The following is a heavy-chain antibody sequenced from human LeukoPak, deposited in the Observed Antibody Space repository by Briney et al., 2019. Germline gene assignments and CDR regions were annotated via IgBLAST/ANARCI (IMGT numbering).Heavy chain of an antibody. D-gene: IGHD3-16*01. Sequence: GGSLRLSCAASGFSISNNDMGWVRQAPGRGLECVSVTYSGGSTYYADSVKGRFTISRDNSKNTLYLQMNSLRAEDTAVYYCAKNGGGVSGGFDIWGQGTLVTVSS. CDR2: TYSGGST. J-gene: IGHJ4*02. CDR1: GFSISNND. CDR3: AKNGGGVSGGFDI. V-gene: IGHV3-53*01.